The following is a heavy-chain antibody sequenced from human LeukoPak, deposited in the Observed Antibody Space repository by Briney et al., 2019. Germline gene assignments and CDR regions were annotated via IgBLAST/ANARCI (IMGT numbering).Heavy chain of an antibody. V-gene: IGHV3-15*01. CDR2: IKSKTDGGTT. J-gene: IGHJ4*02. CDR3: TTEPTYYYDSSGYSEFDY. D-gene: IGHD3-22*01. Sequence: GGSLRLSCAASGFTFSNAWMSWVRQAPGKGLEWVGRIKSKTDGGTTDYAAPVKGRLTISRDDSKNTLYLQTNSLKTEDTAVYYCTTEPTYYYDSSGYSEFDYWGQGTLVTVSS. CDR1: GFTFSNAW.